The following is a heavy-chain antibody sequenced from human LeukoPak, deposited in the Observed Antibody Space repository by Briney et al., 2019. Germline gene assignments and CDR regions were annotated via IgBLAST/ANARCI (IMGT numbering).Heavy chain of an antibody. Sequence: PSQTLSLTCTVSGGSISSGDYYWSWIRQPPGKGLEWIGYIYYSGSTYYNPSLKSRVTISVDTSKNQFSLKLSSVTAADTAVYYCARGYDSSGYYCRTDAFDIWGQGTMVTVSS. CDR3: ARGYDSSGYYCRTDAFDI. D-gene: IGHD3-22*01. CDR2: IYYSGST. J-gene: IGHJ3*02. V-gene: IGHV4-30-4*01. CDR1: GGSISSGDYY.